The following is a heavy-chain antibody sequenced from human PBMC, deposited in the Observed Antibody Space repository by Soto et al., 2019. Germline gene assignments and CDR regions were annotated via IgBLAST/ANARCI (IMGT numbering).Heavy chain of an antibody. J-gene: IGHJ4*02. CDR1: GFTFSSYW. D-gene: IGHD2-15*01. CDR3: TKDRVPDGIYSFDY. CDR2: INSDGSST. V-gene: IGHV3-74*01. Sequence: GGSLRLSCAASGFTFSSYWMHWVRQAPGKGLVWVSRINSDGSSTSYADSVKGRFTIFKDKSMNTVYLQMSSLTVEDTAMYYCTKDRVPDGIYSFDYWGQGALVTVSS.